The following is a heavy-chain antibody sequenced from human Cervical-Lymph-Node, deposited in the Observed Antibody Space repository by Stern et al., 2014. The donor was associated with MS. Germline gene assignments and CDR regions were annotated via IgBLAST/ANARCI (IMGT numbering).Heavy chain of an antibody. CDR3: AKDLGSSWAPDY. CDR1: GFTFSSYG. J-gene: IGHJ4*02. D-gene: IGHD6-13*01. V-gene: IGHV3-30*18. Sequence: VHLVESGGGVVQPGRSLRLSCAASGFTFSSYGMHWVRQAPGKGLEWVAVISYDGSNKYYADSVKGRFPISRDNSKNTLYLQMNSLRAEDTAVYYCAKDLGSSWAPDYWGQGTLVTVSS. CDR2: ISYDGSNK.